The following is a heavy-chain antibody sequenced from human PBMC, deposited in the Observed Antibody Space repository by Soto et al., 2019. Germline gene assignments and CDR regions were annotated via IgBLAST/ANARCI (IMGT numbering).Heavy chain of an antibody. D-gene: IGHD6-13*01. CDR2: ISYDGSNK. CDR3: AKGEPAGTSHHYYYYYGMDV. CDR1: GFTFSSYN. Sequence: GGALRLSCAASGFTFSSYNMHGVRQAPGKGLEWVAVISYDGSNKYSADSVKGRFTNSRDNSKNPMYLQMNSLRAEDTAVYYCAKGEPAGTSHHYYYYYGMDVWGQGTTVTVSS. V-gene: IGHV3-30*18. J-gene: IGHJ6*02.